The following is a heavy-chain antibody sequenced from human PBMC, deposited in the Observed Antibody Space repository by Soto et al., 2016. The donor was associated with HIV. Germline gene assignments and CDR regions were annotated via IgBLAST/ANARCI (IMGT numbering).Heavy chain of an antibody. V-gene: IGHV3-9*03. CDR1: GFTFDDYA. D-gene: IGHD1-26*01. CDR3: DKRPIPPYYREPYDY. CDR2: ISWNSDSI. J-gene: IGHJ4*02. Sequence: EVQLVESGGGLVQPGRSLRLSCAASGFTFDDYAMHWVRQAPGKGLEWVSGISWNSDSIDYADSVKGRFTISRDNAKKSLFLQVNSLRPEDMAMYYCDKRPIPPYYREPYDYVGQGTLVTVSS.